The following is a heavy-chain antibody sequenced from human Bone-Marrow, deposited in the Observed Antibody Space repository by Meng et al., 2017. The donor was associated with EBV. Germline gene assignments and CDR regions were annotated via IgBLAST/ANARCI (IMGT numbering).Heavy chain of an antibody. V-gene: IGHV1-18*01. Sequence: QVQLVQSGAEVKKPGASVKVSCKASGDIFTNLAFTWVRQVPGQGPEWMGWISTYTGNTDFAQRLQGRVSMTTDTSTSTAYMELRRLRSDDTAVYYCARVDDYGDYRGSKTLDYWGQGTLVTVSS. CDR3: ARVDDYGDYRGSKTLDY. J-gene: IGHJ4*02. CDR2: ISTYTGNT. CDR1: GDIFTNLA. D-gene: IGHD4-17*01.